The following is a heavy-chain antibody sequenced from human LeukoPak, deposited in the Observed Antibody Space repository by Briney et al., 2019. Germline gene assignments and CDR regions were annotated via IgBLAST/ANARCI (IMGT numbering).Heavy chain of an antibody. Sequence: GGSLRLSCSASGFTFSSFAMHWVRQAPGKGLDYVAAISRNGGSTYYADSVKGRFTISRDNSKNTLYLQMSSLRAEDTAVYLCVKDLRSDFMGVLSRYLSYWGQGTLVTVSS. CDR1: GFTFSSFA. V-gene: IGHV3-64D*09. J-gene: IGHJ4*02. CDR3: VKDLRSDFMGVLSRYLSY. CDR2: ISRNGGST. D-gene: IGHD2/OR15-2a*01.